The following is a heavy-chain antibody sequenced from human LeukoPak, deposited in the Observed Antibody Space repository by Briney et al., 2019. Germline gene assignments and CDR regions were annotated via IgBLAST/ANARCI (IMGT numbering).Heavy chain of an antibody. D-gene: IGHD3-10*01. CDR1: GYTFTGYY. CDR2: INPNSGGT. CDR3: ARVRKVQGVYYYYYGMDV. V-gene: IGHV1-2*02. Sequence: ASVKVSCKASGYTFTGYYMHWVRQAPGQGLEWMGWINPNSGGTNYAQKFQGRVTMTRDTSISTAYMELSRLRSDDTAVYYCARVRKVQGVYYYYYGMDVWGQGTTVTVSS. J-gene: IGHJ6*02.